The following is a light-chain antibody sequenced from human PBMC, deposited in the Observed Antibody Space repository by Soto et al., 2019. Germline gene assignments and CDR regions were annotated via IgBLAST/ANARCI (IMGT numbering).Light chain of an antibody. V-gene: IGKV1-5*01. Sequence: DIQMTQSPSTLSASVGDRVTITCGASQSISSWLAWYQQKPGKAPKLLIYDASSRATGIPDRFSGSGSGTEFTLTITRLEPEDSAVYFCQHYGYSQWTFGQGTKVDIK. CDR3: QHYGYSQWT. J-gene: IGKJ1*01. CDR2: DAS. CDR1: QSISSW.